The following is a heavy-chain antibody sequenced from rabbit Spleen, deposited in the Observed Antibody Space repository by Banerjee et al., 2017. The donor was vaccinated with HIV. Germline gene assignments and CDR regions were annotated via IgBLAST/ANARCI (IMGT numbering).Heavy chain of an antibody. V-gene: IGHV1S40*01. Sequence: QSLEESGGDLVKPGASLTLTCTASGFSFSSSDYMCWVRQAPGKGLEWIACIYTGSSGGTYYANWAKGRFTISKTSSTTVTLQMTSLTDADTATYFCARGGYSGYTASGHMLSRLDLWGQGTLVTVS. CDR2: IYTGSSGGT. D-gene: IGHD7-1*01. CDR3: ARGGYSGYTASGHMLSRLDL. J-gene: IGHJ3*01. CDR1: GFSFSSSDY.